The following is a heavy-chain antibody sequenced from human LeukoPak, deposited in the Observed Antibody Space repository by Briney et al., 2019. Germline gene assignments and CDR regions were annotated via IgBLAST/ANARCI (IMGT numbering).Heavy chain of an antibody. V-gene: IGHV3-66*02. D-gene: IGHD2/OR15-2a*01. CDR3: ARGTTLAVLGY. CDR2: IYSGGST. J-gene: IGHJ4*02. CDR1: GFTVSSNY. Sequence: GGSLRLSCAASGFTVSSNYMSWVRQAPGEGLEWVSVIYSGGSTYYADSVKGRFTISRDNSKNTLYLQMNSLRAEDTAVYYCARGTTLAVLGYWGQGTLVTVSS.